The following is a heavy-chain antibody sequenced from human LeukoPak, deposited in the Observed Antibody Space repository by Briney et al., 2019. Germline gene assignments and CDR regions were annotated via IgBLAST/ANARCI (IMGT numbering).Heavy chain of an antibody. CDR2: INHSGST. V-gene: IGHV4-34*01. Sequence: SETLSLICAVYGGSFSGYYWSWIRQPPGKGLEWIGEINHSGSTNYNPSLKSRVTISVDTSKNQFSLKLSSVTAADTAVYYCATSSLTAVAGANDYWGQGTLVTVSS. CDR3: ATSSLTAVAGANDY. D-gene: IGHD6-19*01. J-gene: IGHJ4*02. CDR1: GGSFSGYY.